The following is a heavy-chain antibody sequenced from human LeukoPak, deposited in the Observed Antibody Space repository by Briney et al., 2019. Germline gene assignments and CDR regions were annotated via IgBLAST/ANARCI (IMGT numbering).Heavy chain of an antibody. V-gene: IGHV3-30*02. J-gene: IGHJ5*02. CDR3: VRLWFGESDLDYNWFDP. D-gene: IGHD3-10*01. CDR1: GFIFSNYA. Sequence: PGGSLRLSCAASGFIFSNYAMQWVRQAPGMGLEWVAFIRYDGSNTYYADSVKGRFTISRDNSKNTMYLQMNSLRAEDTAVYYCVRLWFGESDLDYNWFDPWGQGTLVTVSS. CDR2: IRYDGSNT.